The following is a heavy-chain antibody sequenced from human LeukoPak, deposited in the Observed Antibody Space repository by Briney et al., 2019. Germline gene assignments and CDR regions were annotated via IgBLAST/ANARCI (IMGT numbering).Heavy chain of an antibody. CDR1: GYTFTGYY. Sequence: GASVKVSCKASGYTFTGYYMHWVRQAPGQGLVWMGWINPNSGGTNYAQKFQGRVTMTRDTSISTAYMELSRLRSDDTAVYYCARDKQWHYYYYYYMDVWGKGTTVTVSS. D-gene: IGHD6-19*01. J-gene: IGHJ6*03. V-gene: IGHV1-2*02. CDR3: ARDKQWHYYYYYYMDV. CDR2: INPNSGGT.